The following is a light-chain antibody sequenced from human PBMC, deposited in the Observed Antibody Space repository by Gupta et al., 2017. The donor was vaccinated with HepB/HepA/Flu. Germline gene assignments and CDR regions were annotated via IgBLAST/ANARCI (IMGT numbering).Light chain of an antibody. J-gene: IGKJ3*01. CDR3: QQYCSSPFT. CDR1: QSVSSSY. V-gene: IGKV3-20*01. CDR2: GAS. Sequence: EIVLTQSPGTLSLSPGERATLSCRASQSVSSSYLAWYQQKPGQAPRLLLYGASSRATGIPDRFSGSGSGTEFTLTISRLEPEDFAVYYCQQYCSSPFTFGHGTKVDIK.